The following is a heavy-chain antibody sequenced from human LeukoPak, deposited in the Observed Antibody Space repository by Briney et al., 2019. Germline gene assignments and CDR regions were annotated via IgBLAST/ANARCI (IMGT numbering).Heavy chain of an antibody. D-gene: IGHD2-2*01. Sequence: SETLSLTCAVYGGSFSGYYWSWIRQPPGKGLEWIGEINHSGGTNYNPSLKSRVTISVDTSKNQFSLKLSSVTAADTAVYYCARGGTSSDIVVVPAAAPFDYWGQGTLVTVSS. CDR3: ARGGTSSDIVVVPAAAPFDY. CDR1: GGSFSGYY. V-gene: IGHV4-34*01. J-gene: IGHJ4*02. CDR2: INHSGGT.